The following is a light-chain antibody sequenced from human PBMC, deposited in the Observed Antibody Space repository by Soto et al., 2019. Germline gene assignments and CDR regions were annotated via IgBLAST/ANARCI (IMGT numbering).Light chain of an antibody. CDR2: DAS. Sequence: EIVLTQSPGTLSLSPGERATLSCRASQSVSSTYLAWYQQKPGQAPRLLIYDASSRATGIPDRFSGSGSGTDFTLTISRLEPEDFAVYSGQQDGSLWWTFGQGTKVEIK. J-gene: IGKJ1*01. V-gene: IGKV3-20*01. CDR3: QQDGSLWWT. CDR1: QSVSSTY.